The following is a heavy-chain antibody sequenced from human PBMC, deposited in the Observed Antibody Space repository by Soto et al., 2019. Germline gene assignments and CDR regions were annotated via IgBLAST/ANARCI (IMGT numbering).Heavy chain of an antibody. CDR1: GYTFTSYG. Sequence: ASVKVSCKASGYTFTSYGIHWVRQAPGQRLEWTGWINAGNGNTKYSEKFQVRVRMSVDTSKNQFSLKLSSVTAADAAMYFCARDAKVDTDMGGYYFYTMDVWGQGTTVTAP. D-gene: IGHD5-18*01. V-gene: IGHV1-3*01. J-gene: IGHJ6*02. CDR2: INAGNGNT. CDR3: ARDAKVDTDMGGYYFYTMDV.